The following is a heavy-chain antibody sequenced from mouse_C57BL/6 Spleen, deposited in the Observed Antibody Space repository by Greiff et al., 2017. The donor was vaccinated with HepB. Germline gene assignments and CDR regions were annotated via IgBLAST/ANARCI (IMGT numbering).Heavy chain of an antibody. D-gene: IGHD4-1*01. J-gene: IGHJ2*01. CDR2: IYPGDGDT. CDR1: GYAFSSSW. Sequence: VQVQQSGPELVKPGASVKISCKASGYAFSSSWMNWVKQRPGKGLEWIGRIYPGDGDTNYNGKFKGKATLTADKSSSTAYMQLSSLTSEDSAVYFCAKTGTATYFDYWGQGTTLTVSS. CDR3: AKTGTATYFDY. V-gene: IGHV1-82*01.